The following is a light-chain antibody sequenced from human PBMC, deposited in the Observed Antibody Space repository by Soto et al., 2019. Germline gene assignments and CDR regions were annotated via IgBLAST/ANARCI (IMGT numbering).Light chain of an antibody. CDR2: GAT. CDR1: QSVNSGS. Sequence: DIALTQSPGTLSLSPGDRAILSCRASQSVNSGSLAWYQQRPGQAPRLLIYGATIRATGIPDKFSGSGSGTDFTLTISSLQPEDFATYYCLQDYNYPRTFGQGTKLEIK. V-gene: IGKV3D-7*01. J-gene: IGKJ2*01. CDR3: LQDYNYPRT.